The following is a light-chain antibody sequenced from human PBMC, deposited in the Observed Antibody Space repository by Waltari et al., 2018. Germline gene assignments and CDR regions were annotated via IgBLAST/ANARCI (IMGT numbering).Light chain of an antibody. V-gene: IGKV1D-16*01. CDR2: DAS. Sequence: DIQMTQSPSSVSASVGDRVTLTCRASQGISSRLAWYQQKPGKAPKLLIYDASSLHSGVPSRFSGSGSGTDFTLTIRSLQPDDFATYFCQQYNSYSPVTFGRGTKLEI. CDR3: QQYNSYSPVT. J-gene: IGKJ2*01. CDR1: QGISSR.